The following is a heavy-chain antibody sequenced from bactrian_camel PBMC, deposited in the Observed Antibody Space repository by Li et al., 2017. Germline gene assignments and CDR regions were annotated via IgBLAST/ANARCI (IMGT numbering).Heavy chain of an antibody. CDR2: LDRECTA. CDR3: AASRLLCVPRLETGKWERLAY. V-gene: IGHV3S57*01. CDR1: RRTYSTYC. J-gene: IGHJ4*01. Sequence: QLVESGGGSVEAGGSLRLSCTDSRRTYSTYCMAWFCQAPGKEREGVAALDRECTASYADSVKGRFTISRDNAKNTLYLQMNSLKPEDTAMYYCAASRLLCVPRLETGKWERLAYWGQGTQVTVS. D-gene: IGHD8*01.